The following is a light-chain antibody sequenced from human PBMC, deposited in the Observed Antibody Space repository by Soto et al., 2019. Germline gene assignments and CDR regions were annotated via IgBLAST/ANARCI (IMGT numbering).Light chain of an antibody. CDR3: SSYAGRNTFVV. V-gene: IGLV2-11*01. J-gene: IGLJ2*01. CDR1: SSDVAAYNY. Sequence: QSVLTQPRSVSGSPGQSVTISCTGTSSDVAAYNYVSWYQQHPGKAPKLMIYDVTKRPSGVPDRFSGSKSGDTASLTISGLQADDEADYYCSSYAGRNTFVVFGGGTQLTVL. CDR2: DVT.